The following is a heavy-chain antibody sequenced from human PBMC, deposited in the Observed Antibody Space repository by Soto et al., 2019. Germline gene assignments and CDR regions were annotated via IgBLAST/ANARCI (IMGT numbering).Heavy chain of an antibody. CDR3: AKSQPSIAARSYYFDY. CDR2: ISGSGGST. D-gene: IGHD6-6*01. J-gene: IGHJ4*02. CDR1: GFTFSSYA. V-gene: IGHV3-23*01. Sequence: LILSCAASGFTFSSYAMSWVRQAPGKGLEWVSAISGSGGSTYYADSVKGRFTISRDNSKNTLYLQMNSLRAEDTAVYYCAKSQPSIAARSYYFDYWGQGTLVTVSS.